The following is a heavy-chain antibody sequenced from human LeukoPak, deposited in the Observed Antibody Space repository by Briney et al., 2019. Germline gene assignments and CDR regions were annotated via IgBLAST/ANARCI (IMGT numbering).Heavy chain of an antibody. CDR1: GGSISSSSYN. J-gene: IGHJ4*02. V-gene: IGHV4-39*01. D-gene: IGHD2-2*01. CDR3: ARTDIVVVPAAPPGDY. CDR2: IYYSGST. Sequence: SETLSLTCTVSGGSISSSSYNWGWIRQPPGKGLEWIGSIYYSGSTYYNPSLKSRVTISVDTSKNQFSLKLSSVTAADTAVYYCARTDIVVVPAAPPGDYWGQGTLVTVSS.